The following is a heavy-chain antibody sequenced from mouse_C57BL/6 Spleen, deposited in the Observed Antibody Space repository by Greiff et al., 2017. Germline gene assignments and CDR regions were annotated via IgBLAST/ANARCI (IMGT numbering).Heavy chain of an antibody. V-gene: IGHV1-69*01. J-gene: IGHJ2*01. CDR2: IDPSDSYT. Sequence: QVQLQQPGAELVMPGASVKLSCKASGYTFTSYWMHWVKQRPGQGLEWIGEIDPSDSYTNYNQKFKGKSTLTVDKSSSTAYMQLSSLTSEDSAVYYCARSDYGYHYFDYWGQGTTLTVSS. D-gene: IGHD2-2*01. CDR1: GYTFTSYW. CDR3: ARSDYGYHYFDY.